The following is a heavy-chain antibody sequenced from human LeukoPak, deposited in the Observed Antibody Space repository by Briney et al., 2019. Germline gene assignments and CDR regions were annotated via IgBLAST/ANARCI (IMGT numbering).Heavy chain of an antibody. D-gene: IGHD6-13*01. Sequence: GGSLRLSCAASGFTVRSNYMTWVRQAPGKGLERVSVIYSEVSGGSTYYADSVKGRFTISRDNSKNTLYLQMTSLRAEETAVYYCASRLAAAAINWFDPWGQGTLVTVSS. CDR1: GFTVRSNY. CDR3: ASRLAAAAINWFDP. CDR2: IYSEVSGGST. V-gene: IGHV3-66*01. J-gene: IGHJ5*01.